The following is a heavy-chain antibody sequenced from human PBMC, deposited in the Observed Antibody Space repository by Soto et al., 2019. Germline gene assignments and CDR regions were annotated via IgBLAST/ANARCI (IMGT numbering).Heavy chain of an antibody. V-gene: IGHV4-39*01. D-gene: IGHD3-3*01. Sequence: SQALSVPWPVAYGTIRDSSYYLGFIHQPPGKGLEWIGSIYYSGSTYYNPSLKSRVTISVDTSKNQFSLKPSSVTAADTAVYYCARHPFLEWFFYYMDVWGKGTTVTVSS. CDR2: IYYSGST. CDR1: YGTIRDSSYY. J-gene: IGHJ6*03. CDR3: ARHPFLEWFFYYMDV.